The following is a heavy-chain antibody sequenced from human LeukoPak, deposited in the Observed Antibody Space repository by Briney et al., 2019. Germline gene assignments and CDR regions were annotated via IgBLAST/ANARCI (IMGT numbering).Heavy chain of an antibody. CDR1: GFTISSNY. Sequence: GGSLRLSCAAYGFTISSNYMSWVRQAPGKGLESVSLIYSGGYTYYADSVKGRFTISRHNSQHTLYLQMDSLRAEDTAVYYCARGPSYYVSETLSYFDYWGQGTLVTVSS. CDR2: IYSGGYT. CDR3: ARGPSYYVSETLSYFDY. V-gene: IGHV3-53*04. D-gene: IGHD3-10*01. J-gene: IGHJ4*02.